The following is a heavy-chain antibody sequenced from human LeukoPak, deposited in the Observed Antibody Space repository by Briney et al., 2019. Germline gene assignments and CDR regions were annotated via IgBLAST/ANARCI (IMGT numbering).Heavy chain of an antibody. CDR2: IIPIFGTA. Sequence: SVKVSCKASGGTFSSYAISWVRQAPGQGLEWMGGIIPIFGTANYAQKFQGRVTITADESTSTAYMELSSLRSEDTAVYYCARHTPGKHSSSSGGFDYWGQGTLVTVSS. V-gene: IGHV1-69*01. D-gene: IGHD6-6*01. CDR1: GGTFSSYA. CDR3: ARHTPGKHSSSSGGFDY. J-gene: IGHJ4*02.